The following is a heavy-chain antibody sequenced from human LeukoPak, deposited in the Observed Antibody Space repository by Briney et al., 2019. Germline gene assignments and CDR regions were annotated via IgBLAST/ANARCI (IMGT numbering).Heavy chain of an antibody. Sequence: PGGSLRFSCAASGFTFSSYSMNWVRQAPGKGLEWVSSISSSSSYIYYADSVKGRFTISRDNAKNSLYLQMNSLRAEDTAVYYCARVPSSYSSAWYVDYWGQGTLVTVSS. CDR2: ISSSSSYI. CDR3: ARVPSSYSSAWYVDY. V-gene: IGHV3-21*01. CDR1: GFTFSSYS. J-gene: IGHJ4*02. D-gene: IGHD6-19*01.